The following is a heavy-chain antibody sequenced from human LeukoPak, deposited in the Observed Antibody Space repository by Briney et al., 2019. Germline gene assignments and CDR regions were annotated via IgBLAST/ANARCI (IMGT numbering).Heavy chain of an antibody. J-gene: IGHJ4*02. CDR1: GFTFSSYA. CDR3: GKSGSRDWDYFEY. V-gene: IGHV3-23*01. Sequence: AEALRLSCAASGFTFSSYAMIWVRQAPGKGLECVSTITRDGGDIHYADSVRGTFTISRANSENTLFMQMDSLRAEDTAACYCGKSGSRDWDYFEYWGQGTLVTASS. CDR2: ITRDGGDI. D-gene: IGHD6-19*01.